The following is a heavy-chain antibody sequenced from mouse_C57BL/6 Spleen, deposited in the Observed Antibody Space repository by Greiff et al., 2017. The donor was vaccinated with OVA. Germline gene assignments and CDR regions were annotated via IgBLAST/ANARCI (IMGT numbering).Heavy chain of an antibody. V-gene: IGHV10-1*01. Sequence: EVKVVESGGGLVQPKGSLKLSCAASGFSFNTYAMNWVRQAPGKGLEWVARIRSKSNNYATYYADSVKDRFTISRDDSESMLYLQMNNLKTEDTAMYYCVRHGNGGAMDYWGQGTSVTVSS. CDR3: VRHGNGGAMDY. CDR1: GFSFNTYA. D-gene: IGHD4-1*01. CDR2: IRSKSNNYAT. J-gene: IGHJ4*01.